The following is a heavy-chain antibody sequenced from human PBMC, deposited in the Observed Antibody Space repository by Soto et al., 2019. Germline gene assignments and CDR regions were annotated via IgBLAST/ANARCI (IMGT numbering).Heavy chain of an antibody. CDR3: VRVGHDYSNSGMDV. V-gene: IGHV5-10-1*01. J-gene: IGHJ6*02. Sequence: GESLKISCTTSGYSFTTYWINWVRQMPGKGLEWMGKIDPGGSDTTYSPSFQGHVTISLDKSITAAYLQWSSLKASDTAMYYCVRVGHDYSNSGMDVWGQGTTVTVSS. CDR1: GYSFTTYW. CDR2: IDPGGSDT. D-gene: IGHD4-4*01.